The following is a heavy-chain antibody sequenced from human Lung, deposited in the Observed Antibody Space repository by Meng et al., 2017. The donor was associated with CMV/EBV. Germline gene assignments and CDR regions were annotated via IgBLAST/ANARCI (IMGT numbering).Heavy chain of an antibody. Sequence: FHCRSYAMRWVRKAPGKGLEWVSSSSGSVGNTYYADSVKGRFTISRDNSGDTLYMQMSSLRAEDTAVYYCAREEAMVGYYTNWFDAWGQGALVTVSS. D-gene: IGHD5-18*01. CDR3: AREEAMVGYYTNWFDA. J-gene: IGHJ5*02. V-gene: IGHV3-23*01. CDR1: FHCRSYA. CDR2: SSGSVGNT.